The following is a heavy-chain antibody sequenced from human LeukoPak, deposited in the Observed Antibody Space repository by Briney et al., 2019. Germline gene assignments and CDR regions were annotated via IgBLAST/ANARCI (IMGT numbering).Heavy chain of an antibody. V-gene: IGHV3-15*01. CDR1: GFTFSDAW. Sequence: GGSLRLSRAASGFTFSDAWMTWVRQAPGKGLEWVGRAKSESSGGTIEYTAPVKGRFTISRDDSRNTFYLQMNSLKTEDTAVYYCTTDEWNWGQGTLVTVSS. D-gene: IGHD3-3*01. J-gene: IGHJ4*02. CDR2: AKSESSGGTI. CDR3: TTDEWN.